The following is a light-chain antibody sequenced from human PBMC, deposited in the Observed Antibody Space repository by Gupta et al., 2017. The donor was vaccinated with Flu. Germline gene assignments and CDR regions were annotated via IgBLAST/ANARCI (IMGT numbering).Light chain of an antibody. CDR2: NDS. CDR3: QSEDSSSTYVV. CDR1: AWRNQY. Sequence: SYQLPPPPSLSLSPGQTARITCSGDAWRNQYAYWDQQKPGPANVRVIVNDSERPSGIPERFSGYSAGTNATSKTRGVQAEEEADDYWQSEDSSSTYVVFGGGTKLTVL. V-gene: IGLV3-25*02. J-gene: IGLJ2*01.